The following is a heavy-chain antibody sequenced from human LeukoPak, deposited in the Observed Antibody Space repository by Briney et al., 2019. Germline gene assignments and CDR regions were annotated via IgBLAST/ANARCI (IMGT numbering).Heavy chain of an antibody. CDR3: ARDGAGIAVVDY. J-gene: IGHJ4*02. V-gene: IGHV6-1*01. CDR1: GDSVSGNSAT. D-gene: IGHD6-19*01. Sequence: SQTLSLTCAISGDSVSGNSATWNWIRQSPSRGLEWLGRTYYSSRWYNDYAVSVKSRLTINVDTSKNQFSLHLNSVTPEGTAVYYCARDGAGIAVVDYWGQGTLVTVSS. CDR2: TYYSSRWYN.